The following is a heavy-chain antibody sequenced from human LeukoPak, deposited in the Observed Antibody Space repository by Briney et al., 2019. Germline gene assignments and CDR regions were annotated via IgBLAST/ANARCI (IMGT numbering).Heavy chain of an antibody. CDR3: ARDGLDYGDSHY. Sequence: GGSLRLSCAASGFTFSTFGMHWVRQAPGKGLEWLAVISYDGNNEYYADSVRGRFIISRDNSNNTLYLQVNSLRTADTAVYYCARDGLDYGDSHYWGQGTLVTVSS. CDR1: GFTFSTFG. V-gene: IGHV3-30*03. J-gene: IGHJ4*02. D-gene: IGHD4-17*01. CDR2: ISYDGNNE.